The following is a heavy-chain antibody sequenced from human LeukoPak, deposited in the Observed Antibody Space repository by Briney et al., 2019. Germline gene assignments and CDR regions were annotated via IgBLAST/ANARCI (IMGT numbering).Heavy chain of an antibody. CDR3: ARRSLWFGELPH. V-gene: IGHV4-39*07. Sequence: SETLSLTCTVSGGSISSSSYYWGWIRQPPGKGLEWIGEINHSGSTNYNPSLKSRVTISVDTSKNQFSLKLSSVTAADTAVYYCARRSLWFGELPHWGQGTLVTVSS. D-gene: IGHD3-10*01. CDR2: INHSGST. CDR1: GGSISSSSYY. J-gene: IGHJ4*02.